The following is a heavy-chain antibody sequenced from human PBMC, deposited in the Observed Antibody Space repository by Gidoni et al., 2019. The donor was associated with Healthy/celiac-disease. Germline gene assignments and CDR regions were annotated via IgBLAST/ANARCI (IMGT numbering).Heavy chain of an antibody. V-gene: IGHV3-49*05. CDR2: IRSKAYGGTT. J-gene: IGHJ4*02. CDR1: GFTFGDYA. Sequence: EVQLVESGGGLVKPGRSLRLSCTSSGFTFGDYAMSWFRQAPGKGLEWVGLIRSKAYGGTTEYAASVKGRFTISRDDSKSIAYLQMNSLKTEDTAVYYCTRDRGYCSGGSCYSVGHPYYFDYWGQGTLVTVSS. D-gene: IGHD2-15*01. CDR3: TRDRGYCSGGSCYSVGHPYYFDY.